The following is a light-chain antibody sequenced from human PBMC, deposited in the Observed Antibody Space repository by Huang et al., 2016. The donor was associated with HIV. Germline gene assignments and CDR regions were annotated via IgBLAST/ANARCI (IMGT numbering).Light chain of an antibody. CDR3: QQRSNWFIT. J-gene: IGKJ5*01. Sequence: EIVLTQSPATLSLSPGERATLSSRSSKSINNYLAWYQQKPGQAPRLLIYDASNRAAGSPARFSGSGSGTGFTLTISSLEPEDFAVYYCQQRSNWFITFGQGTRLEIK. V-gene: IGKV3-11*01. CDR1: KSINNY. CDR2: DAS.